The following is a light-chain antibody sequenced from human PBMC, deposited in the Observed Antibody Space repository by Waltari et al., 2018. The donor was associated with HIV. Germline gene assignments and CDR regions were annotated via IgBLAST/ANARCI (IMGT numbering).Light chain of an antibody. CDR1: QTVNNK. V-gene: IGKV1-39*01. CDR3: QQSFSYPLT. Sequence: SPSSLSASVGDSVTITCRASQTVNNKLNWYQQKPGEAPKVVIYDASTLQSGVPSRFRGGGSWTDFTLTITSLQLDDFATYFCQQSFSYPLTFGPGTKVDI. J-gene: IGKJ3*01. CDR2: DAS.